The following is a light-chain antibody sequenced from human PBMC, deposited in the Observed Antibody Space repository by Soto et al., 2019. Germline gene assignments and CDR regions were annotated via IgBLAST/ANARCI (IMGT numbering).Light chain of an antibody. J-gene: IGKJ3*01. CDR3: QQRSNWPPVFT. CDR2: DAS. V-gene: IGKV3-11*01. CDR1: QRVSSY. Sequence: EILLTQSPATLSLSPGERATLSCRASQRVSSYLAWYQQKPGQAPRLLIYDASNRATGIPARFSGSGSGTDFTLTISSLAPEDFAVYYCQQRSNWPPVFTFGPGTKVDIK.